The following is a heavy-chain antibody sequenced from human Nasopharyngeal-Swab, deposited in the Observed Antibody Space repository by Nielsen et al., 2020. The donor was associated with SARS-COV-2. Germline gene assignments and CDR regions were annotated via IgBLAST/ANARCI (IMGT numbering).Heavy chain of an antibody. J-gene: IGHJ4*02. D-gene: IGHD3-10*01. CDR2: ISGSGGST. V-gene: IGHV3-23*01. Sequence: GESLKISCAASGFTFSSYAISWVRQAPGRGLEWVSAISGSGGSTYYADSVKGRFTISRDNSKNTLYLQMNSLRAEDTAVYYCAKVPLFYGEGGLFDYWGQGTLVTVSS. CDR1: GFTFSSYA. CDR3: AKVPLFYGEGGLFDY.